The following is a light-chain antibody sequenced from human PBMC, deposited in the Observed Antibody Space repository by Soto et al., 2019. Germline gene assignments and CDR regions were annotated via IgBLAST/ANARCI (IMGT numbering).Light chain of an antibody. J-gene: IGLJ1*01. CDR3: SSYTSSSTIPWV. V-gene: IGLV2-14*01. Sequence: QSALTQPASVSGSPGQSITISCTGTSSDVGGYNYVSWYQQHPGKAPKLMIYDVSNRPSGVSNRFSASKSGNTASLTISGRQAEDDADYYCSSYTSSSTIPWVFGTGTKLTVL. CDR2: DVS. CDR1: SSDVGGYNY.